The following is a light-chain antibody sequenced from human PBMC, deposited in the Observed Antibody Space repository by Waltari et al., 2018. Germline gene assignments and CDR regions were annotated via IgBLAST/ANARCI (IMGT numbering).Light chain of an antibody. Sequence: IAMTQSPATLSVSPGERATLSSRASQSVRSNLAWYQQKPGQAPRLLIYGASTRATGIPARFSGSGSGTEFTLTISSLQSEDFAVYYCQQYNNWPPSWTFGQGTKVEIK. J-gene: IGKJ1*01. CDR2: GAS. V-gene: IGKV3-15*01. CDR1: QSVRSN. CDR3: QQYNNWPPSWT.